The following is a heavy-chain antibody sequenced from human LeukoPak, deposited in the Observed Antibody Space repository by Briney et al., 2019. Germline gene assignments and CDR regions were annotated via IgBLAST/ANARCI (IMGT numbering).Heavy chain of an antibody. CDR2: IYPGDSDT. Sequence: GKSLKISCKGSGYSFTSYWIGWVRQMPGKGLEWMGIIYPGDSDTRYSPSFQGQVTISADKSISTAYLQWSSLKASDTAMYYCARPNHDSRAYWVDYRGQGTLVTVSS. CDR1: GYSFTSYW. V-gene: IGHV5-51*01. J-gene: IGHJ4*02. CDR3: ARPNHDSRAYWVDY. D-gene: IGHD3-22*01.